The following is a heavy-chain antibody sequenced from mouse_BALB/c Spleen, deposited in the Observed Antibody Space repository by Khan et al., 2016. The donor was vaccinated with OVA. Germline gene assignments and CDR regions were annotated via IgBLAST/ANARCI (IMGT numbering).Heavy chain of an antibody. V-gene: IGHV5-6*01. CDR3: TRLAYYYNSEGFAY. Sequence: EVQLVESGGDLVNPGGSLKLSCAASGFTFSTYGMSWVRQTPDKRLEWVAAISSGGSYTYYPDSVKGRFTISRDNAKNTLYLQMSSLKSEDTAMXSCTRLAYYYNSEGFAYWGQGTLVTVSA. CDR1: GFTFSTYG. J-gene: IGHJ3*01. D-gene: IGHD1-1*01. CDR2: ISSGGSYT.